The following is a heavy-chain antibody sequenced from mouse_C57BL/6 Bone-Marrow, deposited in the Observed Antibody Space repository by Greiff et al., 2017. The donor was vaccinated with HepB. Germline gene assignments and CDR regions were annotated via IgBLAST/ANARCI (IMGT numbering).Heavy chain of an antibody. CDR2: ISSGGSYT. CDR3: ARHRGGNYACFAY. V-gene: IGHV5-6*02. Sequence: DVKLVESGGDLVKPGGSLKLSCAASGFTFSSYGMSWVRQTPDKRLEWVATISSGGSYTYYPDSVKGRFTISRDNAKNTLYLQMSSLKSEDTAMYYCARHRGGNYACFAYWGQGTLVTVSA. D-gene: IGHD2-1*01. J-gene: IGHJ3*01. CDR1: GFTFSSYG.